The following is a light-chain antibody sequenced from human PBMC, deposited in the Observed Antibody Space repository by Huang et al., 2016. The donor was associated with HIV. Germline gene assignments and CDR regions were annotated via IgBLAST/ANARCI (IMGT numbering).Light chain of an antibody. Sequence: DVVMTQSPLSLPVTLGQPASISCRSSQSLLHIDGNTYLIWLQQRPGHSPRRLIYKVSNRDSGVPDRFSGSGSGSDFTLRISRVEPEDVGVYYCMQGTHWPLTFGGGTKVEIK. J-gene: IGKJ4*01. CDR1: QSLLHIDGNTY. CDR2: KVS. CDR3: MQGTHWPLT. V-gene: IGKV2-30*02.